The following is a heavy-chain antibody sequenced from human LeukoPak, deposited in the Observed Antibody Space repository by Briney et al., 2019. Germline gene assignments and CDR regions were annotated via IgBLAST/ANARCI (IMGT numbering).Heavy chain of an antibody. V-gene: IGHV1-69*01. D-gene: IGHD3-9*01. CDR1: GGTFSNYA. Sequence: SVKVSCKASGGTFSNYAISWVRQAPGQGLEWMGGIIPIFGTANYAQKFQGRVTITADESTSTAYMELSSLRSEDTAVYYCALCPYYDILTSYYFDYWGQGTLVTVSS. J-gene: IGHJ4*02. CDR2: IIPIFGTA. CDR3: ALCPYYDILTSYYFDY.